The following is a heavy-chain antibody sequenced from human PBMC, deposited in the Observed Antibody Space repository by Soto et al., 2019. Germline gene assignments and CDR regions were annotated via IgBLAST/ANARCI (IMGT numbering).Heavy chain of an antibody. J-gene: IGHJ5*02. CDR2: IIPILGIA. CDR1: GGTFSSYT. V-gene: IGHV1-69*02. Sequence: QVQLVQSGAEVKKPGSSVKVSCKASGGTFSSYTISWVRQAPGQGLEWMGRIIPILGIANYAQKLQGRVTITADKSTSTAYMELSSLRSEDTAVYYCARQPAANHNWFDPWGQGTLVTVSS. D-gene: IGHD2-2*01. CDR3: ARQPAANHNWFDP.